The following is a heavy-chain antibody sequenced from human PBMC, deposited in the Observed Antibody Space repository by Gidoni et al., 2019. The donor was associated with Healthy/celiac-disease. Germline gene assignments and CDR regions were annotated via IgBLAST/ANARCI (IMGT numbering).Heavy chain of an antibody. V-gene: IGHV3-30*18. Sequence: QVQLVASGGGVVQPGRSLRLSCAASGFTFSSYGMHWVRQAPGQGLEWVAVISYDGSNKYYADSVKGRVTISRDNSKNTLYLQMNSLRAEDTAVYYCAKDGNLGYCSSTGGCDYYMDVWGKGTRVTVSS. CDR1: GFTFSSYG. D-gene: IGHD2-2*01. J-gene: IGHJ6*03. CDR2: ISYDGSNK. CDR3: AKDGNLGYCSSTGGCDYYMDV.